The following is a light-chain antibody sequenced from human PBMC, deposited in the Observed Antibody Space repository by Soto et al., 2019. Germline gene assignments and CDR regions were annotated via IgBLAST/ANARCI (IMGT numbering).Light chain of an antibody. Sequence: DIQMTQSPSSLSASVGDRVTITCRASQGLGNFLAWYQQQPGKVPKVLIYAASTLQSGVPSRFSGSGSGTDFTLTISSLQPEDAATNYCQMYNSDFPVTFGPGTKVNL. V-gene: IGKV1-27*01. CDR2: AAS. CDR1: QGLGNF. CDR3: QMYNSDFPVT. J-gene: IGKJ3*01.